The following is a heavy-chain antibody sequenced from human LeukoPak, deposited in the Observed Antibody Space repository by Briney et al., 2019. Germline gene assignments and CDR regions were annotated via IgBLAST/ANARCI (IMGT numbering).Heavy chain of an antibody. CDR1: GFTFSTYS. V-gene: IGHV3-21*01. CDR2: ISTSSSYI. D-gene: IGHD2-2*01. J-gene: IGHJ4*02. Sequence: GGSLRLSCAASGFTFSTYSMNWVRQAPGRGLEWVSSISTSSSYIYYADSLKGRFTISRDHTLYLQMNSLRAEDTAVYYCAKDYCSSTSCFFFDYWGQGTLVTVSS. CDR3: AKDYCSSTSCFFFDY.